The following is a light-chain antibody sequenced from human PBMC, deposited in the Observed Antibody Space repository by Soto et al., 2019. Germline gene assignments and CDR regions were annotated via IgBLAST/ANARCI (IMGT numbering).Light chain of an antibody. CDR1: HNMKTW. CDR3: QQANIFPIT. V-gene: IGKV1-12*01. CDR2: AAS. J-gene: IGKJ5*01. Sequence: IQMTQPRSSLCASGGYIFAITCRASHNMKTWLNWYQQRPGKAPKLLIYAASSLHSGVPSRFSGSGSGTDFTLTIRSLQPEDFATFYCQQANIFPITFGQGTRLEIK.